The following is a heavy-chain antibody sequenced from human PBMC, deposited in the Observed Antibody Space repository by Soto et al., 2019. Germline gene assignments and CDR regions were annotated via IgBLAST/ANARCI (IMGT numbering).Heavy chain of an antibody. J-gene: IGHJ5*02. Sequence: EVQLLESGGGLVQPGGSLRLSCAASGFTFSSYAMSWVRQAPGKGLEWVSAISGSGGSTYYADSVKGRFTISRDNSKNTLYLQMNSLRAEDTAVYYCAKVKPSWRGQLVRNWFDPWGQGTLVTVSS. V-gene: IGHV3-23*01. CDR1: GFTFSSYA. CDR2: ISGSGGST. D-gene: IGHD6-13*01. CDR3: AKVKPSWRGQLVRNWFDP.